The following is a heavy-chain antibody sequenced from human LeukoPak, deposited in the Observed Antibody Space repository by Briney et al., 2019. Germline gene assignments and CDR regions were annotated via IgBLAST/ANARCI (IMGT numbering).Heavy chain of an antibody. V-gene: IGHV3-7*01. CDR2: INQDGREK. CDR3: ARVSPRSGWSMDV. D-gene: IGHD6-19*01. J-gene: IGHJ6*03. CDR1: GFTFSSYC. Sequence: PGGSLRLSCAASGFTFSSYCMSWVRQAPGKGLEWVANINQDGREKYYVDSVTGRLTISRDNTKNSLFLQMNSLRAEDTAVYYCARVSPRSGWSMDVWGKGTTVTISS.